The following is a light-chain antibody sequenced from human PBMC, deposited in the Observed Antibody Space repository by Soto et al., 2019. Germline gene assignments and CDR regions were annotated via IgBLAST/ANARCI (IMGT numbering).Light chain of an antibody. CDR3: QQYGSSAPIT. CDR1: QTIYSN. CDR2: RAS. V-gene: IGKV3-15*01. Sequence: IVMTQSPATLSVSPVEIATLSFMAGQTIYSNVAWYQQRPGQAPRLLIYRASTRATGVPARFSGSGSGTEFTLTISRLEPEDFALYYCQQYGSSAPITFGQGTRLEIK. J-gene: IGKJ5*01.